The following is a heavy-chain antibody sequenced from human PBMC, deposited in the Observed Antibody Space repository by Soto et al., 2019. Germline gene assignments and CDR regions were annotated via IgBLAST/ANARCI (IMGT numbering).Heavy chain of an antibody. V-gene: IGHV4-34*01. CDR2: INHSGST. Sequence: SETLSLTCAVYGGSFSGYYWSWIRQPPGKGLEWIGEINHSGSTNYNPSLKSRVTISVDTSKNQFSLKLSSVTAADTAVYYCASGTIFGVAILSPYYYYGMDVWGRGTTVTVSS. CDR3: ASGTIFGVAILSPYYYYGMDV. D-gene: IGHD3-3*01. J-gene: IGHJ6*02. CDR1: GGSFSGYY.